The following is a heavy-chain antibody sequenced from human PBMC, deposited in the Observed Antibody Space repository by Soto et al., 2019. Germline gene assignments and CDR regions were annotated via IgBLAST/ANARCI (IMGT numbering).Heavy chain of an antibody. J-gene: IGHJ4*01. D-gene: IGHD5-12*01. Sequence: RKGLEWVSYIGPRSSTIYYADSVKGRFTISRDNSKNSLYLQMNSLRAEDTAVYYCVRDHEKSGYSGSDLACRGHGTPVPVSS. V-gene: IGHV3-48*01. CDR3: VRDHEKSGYSGSDLAC. CDR2: IGPRSSTI.